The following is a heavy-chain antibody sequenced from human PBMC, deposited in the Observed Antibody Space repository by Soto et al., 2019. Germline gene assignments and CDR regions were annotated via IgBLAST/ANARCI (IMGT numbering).Heavy chain of an antibody. CDR1: GYSFYFYW. V-gene: IGHV5-51*01. J-gene: IGHJ3*02. D-gene: IGHD3-22*01. CDR2: MYPDDSDI. CDR3: ATAYVYDFENSNYYRDAFDI. Sequence: PGESLKISCKASGYSFYFYWIGWVRQMPGKGLEWMAIMYPDDSDIRYSPSFEAHVTISADKSTSTAFLQWSSLKASDTAMYYCATAYVYDFENSNYYRDAFDIWGQGTLVTV.